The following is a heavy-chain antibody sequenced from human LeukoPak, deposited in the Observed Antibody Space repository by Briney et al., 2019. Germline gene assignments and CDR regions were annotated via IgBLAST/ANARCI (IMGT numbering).Heavy chain of an antibody. CDR3: ARVPAAIRYYYYYYMDV. CDR2: ISSRGTTI. V-gene: IGHV3-48*03. D-gene: IGHD2-2*02. CDR1: GFTFSIYG. Sequence: GGSLRLSCAASGFTFSIYGMNWVRQAPGKGLEWVSYISSRGTTIYYADSVKGRFTISRDNAKNSLYLQMNSLRAEDTAVYYCARVPAAIRYYYYYYMDVWGTGTTVTVSS. J-gene: IGHJ6*03.